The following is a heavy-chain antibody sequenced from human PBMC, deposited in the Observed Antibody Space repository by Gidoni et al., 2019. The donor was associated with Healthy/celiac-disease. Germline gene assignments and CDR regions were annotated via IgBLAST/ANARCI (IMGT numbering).Heavy chain of an antibody. CDR2: ISGSGGST. V-gene: IGHV3-23*01. Sequence: EVQLLESGGGLVQPGGSLRLSCAASGFTFTSDAMSWVRQAPVKGLVWVSAISGSGGSTYYADSVKGRFTISRDNSKNTLYLQMNSLRAEDTAVYYCAKVGRKGYSYGPPDYWGQGTLVTVSS. D-gene: IGHD5-18*01. CDR3: AKVGRKGYSYGPPDY. CDR1: GFTFTSDA. J-gene: IGHJ4*02.